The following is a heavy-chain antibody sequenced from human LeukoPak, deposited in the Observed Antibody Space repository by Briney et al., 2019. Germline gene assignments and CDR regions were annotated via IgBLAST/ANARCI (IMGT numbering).Heavy chain of an antibody. J-gene: IGHJ4*02. CDR2: IRRNSGNI. Sequence: SLRLSCAASGFTFDDYAMHWVRQAPGKGLEWVSGIRRNSGNIGYADSVKGRFTISRDNAKSSLYLQMNSLRAEDTALYYCAKDKKRYYYESSGYPDYWGQGTLVTVSS. CDR1: GFTFDDYA. V-gene: IGHV3-9*01. CDR3: AKDKKRYYYESSGYPDY. D-gene: IGHD3-22*01.